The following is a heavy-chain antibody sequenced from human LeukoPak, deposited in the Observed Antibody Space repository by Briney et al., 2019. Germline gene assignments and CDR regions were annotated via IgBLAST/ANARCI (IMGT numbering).Heavy chain of an antibody. D-gene: IGHD3-9*01. CDR3: AKDQLRYFDWLSQLDY. Sequence: PGGSLRLSCAASGFTFSSYAMSWVRQAPGKGLEWVSAISGSGGSTYFADSVKGRFTIPRDNSKNTLYLQMNSLRAEDTAVYYCAKDQLRYFDWLSQLDYWGQGTLVTVSS. CDR2: ISGSGGST. CDR1: GFTFSSYA. J-gene: IGHJ4*02. V-gene: IGHV3-23*01.